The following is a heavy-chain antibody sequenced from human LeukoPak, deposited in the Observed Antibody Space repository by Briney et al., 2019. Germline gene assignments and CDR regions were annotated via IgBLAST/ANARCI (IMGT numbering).Heavy chain of an antibody. CDR1: GGAVSSGNYY. V-gene: IGHV4-39*07. D-gene: IGHD3-22*01. Sequence: KPSETLSLTCTVSGGAVSSGNYYWSWIRQPPGKGLEWIGEINHSGSTNYNPSLKSRVTISVDTSKNQFSLKLSSVTAADTAVYYCASQGDYDSSGYYHFDYWGQGTLVTISS. CDR3: ASQGDYDSSGYYHFDY. CDR2: INHSGST. J-gene: IGHJ4*02.